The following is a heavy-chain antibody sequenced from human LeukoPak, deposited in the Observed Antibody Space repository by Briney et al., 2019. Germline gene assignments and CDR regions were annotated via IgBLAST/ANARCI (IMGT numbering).Heavy chain of an antibody. D-gene: IGHD5-24*01. CDR2: ISSSSSYI. CDR3: ARVGDGYKNDAFDI. J-gene: IGHJ3*02. Sequence: GGSLRLSCVASGFTFSNHAMTWVRQAPGKGLEWVSSISSSSSYIYYADSVKGRFTVSRDNAKNSLYLQMNSLRAEDTAMYYCARVGDGYKNDAFDIWGQGTMVTVSS. CDR1: GFTFSNHA. V-gene: IGHV3-21*06.